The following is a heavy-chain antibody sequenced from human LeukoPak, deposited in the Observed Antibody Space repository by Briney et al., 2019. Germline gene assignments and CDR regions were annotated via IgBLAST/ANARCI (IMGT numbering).Heavy chain of an antibody. D-gene: IGHD4-17*01. Sequence: GGSLRLSCTASGFTFGDYAMSWVRQAPGKGLEWVSYITGSGTTIYYADSVKGRFTISRDNAKNSLYLQMNSLRAEDTAVYYCARDRSTVTTWLDYWGQGTLVTVSS. CDR1: GFTFGDYA. CDR3: ARDRSTVTTWLDY. V-gene: IGHV3-48*03. J-gene: IGHJ4*02. CDR2: ITGSGTTI.